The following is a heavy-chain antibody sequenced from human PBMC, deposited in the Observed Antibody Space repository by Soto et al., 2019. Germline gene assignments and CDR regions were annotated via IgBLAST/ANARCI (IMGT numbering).Heavy chain of an antibody. V-gene: IGHV3-15*07. Sequence: GGSLRLSCAASGFTFSNAWMNWVRQAPGKGLEWVGRIKSKTDGGTTDYAAPVKGRFTISRDDSKNTLYLQMNSLKTEDTAVYYCTTVHGSGIYYYYYYGMDVWGQGTTVTVSS. CDR1: GFTFSNAW. J-gene: IGHJ6*02. D-gene: IGHD3-10*01. CDR2: IKSKTDGGTT. CDR3: TTVHGSGIYYYYYYGMDV.